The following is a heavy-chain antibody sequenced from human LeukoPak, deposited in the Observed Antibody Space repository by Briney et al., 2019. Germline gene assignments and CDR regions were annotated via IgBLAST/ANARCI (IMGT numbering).Heavy chain of an antibody. CDR3: ATAAGNYYYYMDV. CDR2: IYPGDSDT. V-gene: IGHV5-51*01. CDR1: GYSFTSYW. D-gene: IGHD6-25*01. Sequence: GESLKISCKGSGYSFTSYWIGWVRQMPGKGLERMGIIYPGDSDTRYSPSFQGQVTISADKSISTAYLQWSSLKASDTAMYYCATAAGNYYYYMDVWGKGTTVTVSS. J-gene: IGHJ6*03.